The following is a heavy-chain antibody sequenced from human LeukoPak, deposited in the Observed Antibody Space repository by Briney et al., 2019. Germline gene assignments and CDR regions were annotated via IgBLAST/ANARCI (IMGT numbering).Heavy chain of an antibody. J-gene: IGHJ6*03. CDR1: GGSISSYY. V-gene: IGHV4-59*12. D-gene: IGHD3-16*02. CDR3: ARYRTYYYYMDV. CDR2: IYYSGST. Sequence: SETLSLTCTVSGGSISSYYWSWIRQPPGKGLEWLGYIYYSGSTNYNPSLKSRVTISVDTSKNQFSLKLSSVTAADTAVYYCARYRTYYYYMDVWGKGTTVTISS.